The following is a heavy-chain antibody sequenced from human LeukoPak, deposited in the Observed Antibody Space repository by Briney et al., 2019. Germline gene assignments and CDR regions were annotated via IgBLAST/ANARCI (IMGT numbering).Heavy chain of an antibody. D-gene: IGHD3-9*01. CDR3: ARDLMPYVDPEYFDH. J-gene: IGHJ4*02. CDR2: ISSNSRDI. CDR1: GFTFNTYS. V-gene: IGHV3-21*01. Sequence: GGSLRLSCAASGFTFNTYSMNWVRQAPGKGLEWVSSISSNSRDIYYADSVKGRFTISRDNAKNSLHLQMNSLRVEDTAVYYCARDLMPYVDPEYFDHWGQGTLVTVSS.